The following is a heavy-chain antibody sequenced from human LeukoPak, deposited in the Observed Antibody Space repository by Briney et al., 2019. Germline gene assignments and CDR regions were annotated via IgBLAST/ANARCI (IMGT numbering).Heavy chain of an antibody. J-gene: IGHJ6*03. CDR1: GGPIYSYY. Sequence: SETLSLTCTVSGGPIYSYYWSWVRQTAGKGLEWIGRLYPGVSTNYNPSLKSRVTMSVDTSKNQFALKLSAVTAADTAVYYCARLKFYDSTGYSPGHYMDVWGKGTTVTVSS. D-gene: IGHD3-22*01. V-gene: IGHV4-4*07. CDR2: LYPGVST. CDR3: ARLKFYDSTGYSPGHYMDV.